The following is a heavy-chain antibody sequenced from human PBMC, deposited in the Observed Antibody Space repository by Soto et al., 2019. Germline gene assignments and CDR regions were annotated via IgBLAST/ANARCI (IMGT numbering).Heavy chain of an antibody. V-gene: IGHV3-30-3*01. CDR2: ISYDGSNK. CDR3: AGGVLIWFDY. CDR1: GFTFSRNA. D-gene: IGHD3-3*01. Sequence: QVQLVESGGGVVQPGRSLRLSCAASGFTFSRNAMHWVRQAPGKGLEWVAVISYDGSNKYYADSVKGRFTISRDNSKNTLYLQMNSLRAEDTAVYYCAGGVLIWFDYWGQGTMGTVSS. J-gene: IGHJ5*01.